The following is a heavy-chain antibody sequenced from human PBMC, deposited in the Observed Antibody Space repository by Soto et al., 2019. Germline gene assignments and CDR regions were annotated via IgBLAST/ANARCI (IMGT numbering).Heavy chain of an antibody. CDR1: GGSFSGYY. J-gene: IGHJ6*02. Sequence: SETLSLTCAVYGGSFSGYYWSWIRQPPGKGLEWIGEINHSGSTNYNPSLKSRVTISVDTSKNQFSLKLSSVTAADTAVYYCARARGAARPNYYYGMDVWGQGTTVTVSS. CDR2: INHSGST. V-gene: IGHV4-34*01. CDR3: ARARGAARPNYYYGMDV. D-gene: IGHD6-6*01.